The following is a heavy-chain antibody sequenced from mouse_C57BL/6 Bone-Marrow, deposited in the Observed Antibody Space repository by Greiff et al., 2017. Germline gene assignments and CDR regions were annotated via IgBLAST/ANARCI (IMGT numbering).Heavy chain of an antibody. CDR1: GFTFSSYG. CDR3: ARPPDGYPYYYAMDY. V-gene: IGHV5-6*01. CDR2: ISSGGSYT. Sequence: VQLKQSGGDLVKPGGSLKLSCAASGFTFSSYGMSWVRQTPDKRLEWVATISSGGSYTYYPDSVKGRFTISRDNAKNTLYLQMSSLESEDTAMYYCARPPDGYPYYYAMDYWGQGTSGTVSS. J-gene: IGHJ4*01. D-gene: IGHD2-3*01.